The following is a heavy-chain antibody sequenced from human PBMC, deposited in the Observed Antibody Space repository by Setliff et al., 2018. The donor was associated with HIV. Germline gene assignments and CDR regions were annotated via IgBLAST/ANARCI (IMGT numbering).Heavy chain of an antibody. D-gene: IGHD3-22*01. V-gene: IGHV1-18*01. Sequence: GASVKVSCKASGYPFSGYGISWVRQAPGQGLEWMGWISAYNGNTNYAQKLQGRVTMTTDTSTSTAYMELRSLRSDDTAVYYCAREIGDYYDSSGYYPPTDYYYGMGVWGQGTTVTVSS. CDR3: AREIGDYYDSSGYYPPTDYYYGMGV. CDR2: ISAYNGNT. CDR1: GYPFSGYG. J-gene: IGHJ6*02.